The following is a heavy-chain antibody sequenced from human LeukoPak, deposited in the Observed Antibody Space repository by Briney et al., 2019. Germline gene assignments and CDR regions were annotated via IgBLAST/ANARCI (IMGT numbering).Heavy chain of an antibody. V-gene: IGHV3-7*01. CDR1: GFTFSSYW. CDR2: IKQDGSEK. D-gene: IGHD4-17*01. J-gene: IGHJ4*02. Sequence: GGSLRLSCVASGFTFSSYWMSWVRQAPGKGLEWVANIKQDGSEKYYVDSVKGRFTISRDNAKNSLYLQMNSLRAEDTAVYYCARDDTNYGDFRFSYWGQGTLVTVSS. CDR3: ARDDTNYGDFRFSY.